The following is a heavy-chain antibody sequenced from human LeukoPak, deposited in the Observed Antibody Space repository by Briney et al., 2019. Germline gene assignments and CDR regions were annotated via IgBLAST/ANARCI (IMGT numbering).Heavy chain of an antibody. CDR3: VRDGRGYCGSTSCRPFDS. CDR1: GFTLRAYE. CDR2: ISGSGSSL. D-gene: IGHD2-2*01. Sequence: GGSLRLSCAASGFTLRAYEMNWVRQAPGKGLEPVSYISGSGSSLSYADSVRGRFTISRDNAKNSLFLQMNSLRVEDTAIYYCVRDGRGYCGSTSCRPFDSWGRGTLVTVSS. J-gene: IGHJ4*02. V-gene: IGHV3-48*03.